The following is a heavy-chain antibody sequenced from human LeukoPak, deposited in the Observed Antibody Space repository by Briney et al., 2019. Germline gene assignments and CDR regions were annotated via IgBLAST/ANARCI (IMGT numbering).Heavy chain of an antibody. Sequence: SETLSLTCAVYGGSFSGYYWSWIRQPPGKGLEWIGEINHSGSTNYNPSLKSRVTISVDTSKNQFSLKLSSVTAADTAVYYCASPYNYYDSSGPNWFDPWGQGTLVTVSS. CDR3: ASPYNYYDSSGPNWFDP. CDR1: GGSFSGYY. CDR2: INHSGST. V-gene: IGHV4-34*01. J-gene: IGHJ5*02. D-gene: IGHD3-22*01.